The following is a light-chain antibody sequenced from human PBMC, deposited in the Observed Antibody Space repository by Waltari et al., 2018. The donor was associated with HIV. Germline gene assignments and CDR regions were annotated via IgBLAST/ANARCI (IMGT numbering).Light chain of an antibody. V-gene: IGLV3-1*01. CDR2: QDS. CDR1: KLGDKY. CDR3: QAWDSSTRV. J-gene: IGLJ2*01. Sequence: SYDLPQPPSVSVSPGQTASITCPGDKLGDKYACWYQQKPGQSPVLVIYQDSKRPSGTPGRFAGSNAENTATLTISGTQAMDEADYYGQAWDSSTRVFGGGTKLTVL.